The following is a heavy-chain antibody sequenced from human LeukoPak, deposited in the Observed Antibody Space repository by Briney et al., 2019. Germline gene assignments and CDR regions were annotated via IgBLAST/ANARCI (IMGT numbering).Heavy chain of an antibody. V-gene: IGHV3-21*01. CDR1: GFTFSSYS. CDR3: ARGPFTRTTTKTIGYV. D-gene: IGHD4-17*01. J-gene: IGHJ6*04. CDR2: ISSSSSYI. Sequence: PGGSLRLSCAASGFTFSSYSMNWVRQAPGKGLEWVSSISSSSSYIYYADSVKGRFTISRDNAKNSLYLQMNSLRAEDTAVYYCARGPFTRTTTKTIGYVWGKGTTVTVSS.